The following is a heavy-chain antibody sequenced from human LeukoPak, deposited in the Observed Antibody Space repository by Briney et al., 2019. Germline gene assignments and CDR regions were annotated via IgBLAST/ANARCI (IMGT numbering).Heavy chain of an antibody. Sequence: GESLKISCKGSGYSFTSYWIGWVRQMPGKGLEWMGIIYPDDSDTRYSPSFQGQVTISVDKSISTASLHWSSLKASDTAMYYCAQGGGARGAYFDYWGQGTLVTVSS. CDR3: AQGGGARGAYFDY. V-gene: IGHV5-51*01. CDR2: IYPDDSDT. J-gene: IGHJ4*02. CDR1: GYSFTSYW. D-gene: IGHD3-16*01.